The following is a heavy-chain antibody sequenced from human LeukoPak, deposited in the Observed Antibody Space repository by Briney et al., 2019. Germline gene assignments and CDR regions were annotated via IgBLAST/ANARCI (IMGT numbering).Heavy chain of an antibody. J-gene: IGHJ6*03. Sequence: GASVKVSCKASGYTFTSYYMHWVRQAPGQGLEWMGWINPNSGVTNYVQKFQGRVTMTRDTSISTAYMVLSRLRSDDTAVYYCARDRSYLRYNNYYMDVWGKGTTVTVSS. CDR2: INPNSGVT. V-gene: IGHV1-2*02. CDR3: ARDRSYLRYNNYYMDV. D-gene: IGHD3-16*02. CDR1: GYTFTSYY.